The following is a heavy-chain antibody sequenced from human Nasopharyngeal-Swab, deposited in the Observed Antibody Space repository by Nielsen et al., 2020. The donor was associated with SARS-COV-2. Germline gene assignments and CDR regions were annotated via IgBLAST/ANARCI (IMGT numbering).Heavy chain of an antibody. CDR2: INSDGSST. V-gene: IGHV3-74*01. CDR1: GFTFSSYW. CDR3: ATHDSGSYWDY. Sequence: GESLKISCAASGFTFSSYWMHWVRQAPGKGLVWVSRINSDGSSTSYADSVKGRFTISRDNAKNSLYLQMNSLRAEDTALYYCATHDSGSYWDYWGQGTLVTVSS. D-gene: IGHD1-26*01. J-gene: IGHJ4*02.